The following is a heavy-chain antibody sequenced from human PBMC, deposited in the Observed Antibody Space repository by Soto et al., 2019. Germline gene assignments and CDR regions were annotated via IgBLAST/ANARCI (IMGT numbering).Heavy chain of an antibody. V-gene: IGHV3-48*03. D-gene: IGHD3-10*01. CDR3: AREAGDDFDY. Sequence: PGGSLRLSCAASGFTFSSYEMNWVRQAPGKGLEWVSYISSSGSTIYYADSVKGRFTISRDNAKNSLYLQMNSLRAEDTAVYYCAREAGDDFDYWGQGTLVTVSS. J-gene: IGHJ4*02. CDR1: GFTFSSYE. CDR2: ISSSGSTI.